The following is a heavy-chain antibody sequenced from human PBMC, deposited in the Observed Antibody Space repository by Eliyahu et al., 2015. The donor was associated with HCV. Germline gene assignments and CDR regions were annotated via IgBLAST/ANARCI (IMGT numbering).Heavy chain of an antibody. CDR1: GFXFXXYX. Sequence: QVQLVESGGGLVKPGGSLRLSCAASGFXFXXYXXSWIRQAPGKGLEWVSYISSSGSTIYYADSVKGRFTISRDNAKNSLYLQMNSLRAEDTAVYYCARAGGIYYGSGSSNWFDPWGQGTLVTVSS. V-gene: IGHV3-11*01. CDR3: ARAGGIYYGSGSSNWFDP. D-gene: IGHD3-10*01. J-gene: IGHJ5*02. CDR2: ISSSGSTI.